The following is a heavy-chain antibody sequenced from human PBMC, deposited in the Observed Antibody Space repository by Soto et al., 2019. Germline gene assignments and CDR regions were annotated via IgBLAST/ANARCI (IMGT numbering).Heavy chain of an antibody. D-gene: IGHD2-15*01. CDR1: GFTFDDYG. J-gene: IGHJ6*03. Sequence: VQLVESGGALVQPGRSLRLSCAVSGFTFDDYGMHWVRQAPGKGLEWVSGISWNSGSMGYADSVKGRFTISRDNSKNSLYLQMNSLRPEDTALYHCAKARIPGIEDYMDVWGKATTVTVSS. CDR2: ISWNSGSM. V-gene: IGHV3-9*01. CDR3: AKARIPGIEDYMDV.